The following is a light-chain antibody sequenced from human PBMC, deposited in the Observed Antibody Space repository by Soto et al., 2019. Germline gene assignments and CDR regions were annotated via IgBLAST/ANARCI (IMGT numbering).Light chain of an antibody. J-gene: IGKJ4*01. CDR1: QSLRSN. V-gene: IGKV3-15*01. CDR2: GAS. CDR3: QQYNNWPLT. Sequence: EIGMTQSPPTLSVSPGERATLYCRASQSLRSNLAWYQQKPGQAPRLLIYGASTRATGIPARFSGSGSGTEFTLTISSLQSEDFAVYYCQQYNNWPLTFGGGTKVDIK.